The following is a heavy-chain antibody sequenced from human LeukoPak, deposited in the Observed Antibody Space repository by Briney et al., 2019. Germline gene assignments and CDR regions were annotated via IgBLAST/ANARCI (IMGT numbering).Heavy chain of an antibody. CDR1: GFTFSSYA. Sequence: GGSLRLSCSASGFTFSSYAMHWVRQAPGKGLEYVSAISSNGGSTYYADSVKGRFTISRDNSKNTLYLQMSSPRVEDTAVYYCARYSSGWYYYWGQGTLVTVSS. D-gene: IGHD6-19*01. CDR3: ARYSSGWYYY. CDR2: ISSNGGST. J-gene: IGHJ4*02. V-gene: IGHV3-64D*06.